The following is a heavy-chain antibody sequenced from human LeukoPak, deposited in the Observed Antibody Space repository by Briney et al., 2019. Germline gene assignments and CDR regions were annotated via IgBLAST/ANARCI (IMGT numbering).Heavy chain of an antibody. CDR2: ISSGSTYN. J-gene: IGHJ5*02. V-gene: IGHV3-21*01. D-gene: IGHD5-24*01. CDR1: GFKFNTHN. CDR3: ARVRAGLQAFDT. Sequence: PGGSLRLSCAVSGFKFNTHNLNWVRQAPGKGLEWVSSISSGSTYNLYADSVKGRFTVSRDNAKNSLYLQMHSLRAEDTAVYYWARVRAGLQAFDTGGEGTLVTVSS.